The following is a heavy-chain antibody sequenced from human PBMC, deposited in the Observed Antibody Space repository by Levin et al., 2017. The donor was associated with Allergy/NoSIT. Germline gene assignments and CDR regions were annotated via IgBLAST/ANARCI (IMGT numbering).Heavy chain of an antibody. D-gene: IGHD5-12*01. CDR2: IYVSADST. J-gene: IGHJ4*02. CDR1: GFTFSSYA. CDR3: ARSSRGYGTFDS. Sequence: RAGGSLRLSCAASGFTFSSYALSWVRQAPGKGLEWVSAIYVSADSTYYSDSVKGRFTISRDSSKNTLYLHMSSLRAEDTAVYYCARSSRGYGTFDSWGQGTLVTVSS. V-gene: IGHV3-23*01.